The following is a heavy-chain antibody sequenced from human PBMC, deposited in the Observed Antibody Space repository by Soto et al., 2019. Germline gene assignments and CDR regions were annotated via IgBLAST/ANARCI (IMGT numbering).Heavy chain of an antibody. CDR2: IYPGDSDT. Sequence: ESLKISCKGSGYNFATYWIAWVRQLPGKGPEWMGIIYPGDSDTSYSPSFQGQVTISVDKSISTAYLQWTSLKASDTAIYYCSKFKYSTSVRYLQHWGQGTPVTVSS. CDR1: GYNFATYW. V-gene: IGHV5-51*01. CDR3: SKFKYSTSVRYLQH. D-gene: IGHD6-6*01. J-gene: IGHJ1*01.